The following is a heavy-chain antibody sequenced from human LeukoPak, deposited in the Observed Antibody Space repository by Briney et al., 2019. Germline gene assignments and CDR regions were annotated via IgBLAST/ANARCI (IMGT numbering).Heavy chain of an antibody. D-gene: IGHD2-15*01. CDR2: ISYDGSNK. CDR3: AKGMVVAATLFRSGAFDY. CDR1: GFTFSSYG. J-gene: IGHJ4*02. Sequence: GGSLRLSFAAYGFTFSSYGMHWVRRAPGKGLEWVAVISYDGSNKYYAASVKGRFTISRDNSKNTLYLQMNSLRAEDTAVYYCAKGMVVAATLFRSGAFDYWGQGTLVTVSS. V-gene: IGHV3-30*18.